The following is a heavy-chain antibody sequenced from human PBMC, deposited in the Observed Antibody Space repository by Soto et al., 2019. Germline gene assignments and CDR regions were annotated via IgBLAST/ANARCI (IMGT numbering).Heavy chain of an antibody. CDR1: GGTFSSYA. J-gene: IGHJ6*02. D-gene: IGHD6-19*01. V-gene: IGHV1-69*01. Sequence: QVQLVQSGAEVKKPGSSVKVSCKASGGTFSSYAISWVRQAPGQGLEWMGGIIPIFGTANYAQKFQGRVTITAADSTSTAYMELSSLRSEDTAVYYCARSIAVAGTYYYYGMDVWGQGTTVTVSS. CDR2: IIPIFGTA. CDR3: ARSIAVAGTYYYYGMDV.